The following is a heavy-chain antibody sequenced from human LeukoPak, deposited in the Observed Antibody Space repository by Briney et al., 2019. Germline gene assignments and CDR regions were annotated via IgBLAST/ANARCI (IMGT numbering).Heavy chain of an antibody. Sequence: SQTLSLTCTVSGGSITSGASLWSWNRQRPGKGLEWIGYIFYSGTTYYNPSLKSRITISRDTSNNQFSLKLSSVTAADTAVDYCARGRRVGYDSYFGMDVWGQGTTVTVSS. CDR3: ARGRRVGYDSYFGMDV. CDR2: IFYSGTT. V-gene: IGHV4-31*03. CDR1: GGSITSGASL. D-gene: IGHD3-3*01. J-gene: IGHJ6*02.